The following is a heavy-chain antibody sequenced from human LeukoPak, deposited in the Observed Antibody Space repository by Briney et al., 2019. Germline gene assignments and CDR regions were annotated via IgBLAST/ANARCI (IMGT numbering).Heavy chain of an antibody. CDR3: ARGIDY. CDR2: IYTGGGR. V-gene: IGHV3-53*01. CDR1: GFTVSSCY. Sequence: GGSLRLSCAASGFTVSSCYMNWVRQAPGKELEWVSVIYTGGGRYYADSVRGRFTISRDTSKNMVFLQMNSLRVEDTAVYYCARGIDYWGRGTLVTVSS. J-gene: IGHJ4*02.